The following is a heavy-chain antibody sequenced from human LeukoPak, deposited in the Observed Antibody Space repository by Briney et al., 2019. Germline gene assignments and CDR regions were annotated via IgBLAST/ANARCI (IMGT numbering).Heavy chain of an antibody. CDR3: TRLHMVRGVDIDY. J-gene: IGHJ4*02. CDR2: IRSKANSYAT. V-gene: IGHV3-73*01. D-gene: IGHD3-10*01. CDR1: GFTFSGSA. Sequence: GGSLRLSCAASGFTFSGSAMHWVRQASGKGLEWVDRIRSKANSYATAYAASVKGRFTISRDDSKNTAYLQMNSLKTEDTAVYYCTRLHMVRGVDIDYWGQGTLVTVSS.